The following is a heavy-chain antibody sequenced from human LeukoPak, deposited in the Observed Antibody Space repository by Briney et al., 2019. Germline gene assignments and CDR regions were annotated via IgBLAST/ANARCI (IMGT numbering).Heavy chain of an antibody. CDR1: GGTFSSYA. J-gene: IGHJ4*02. V-gene: IGHV1-2*02. D-gene: IGHD5-12*01. CDR2: INPNSGGT. Sequence: VASVKVSCKASGGTFSSYAISWVRQAPGQGLEWMGWINPNSGGTNYAQKFQGRVTMTRDTSISTAYMELSRLRSDDTAVYYCARVDRDIVATIGDYWGQGTLVTVSS. CDR3: ARVDRDIVATIGDY.